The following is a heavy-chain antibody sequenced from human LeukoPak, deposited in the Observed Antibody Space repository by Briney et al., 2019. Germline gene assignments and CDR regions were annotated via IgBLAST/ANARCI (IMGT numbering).Heavy chain of an antibody. CDR1: GFTFSSYS. V-gene: IGHV3-21*01. Sequence: GGSLRLSCAASGFTFSSYSMNWVRQAPGKGLEWVSSISSSSSYICYADSVKGRFTISRDNAKNSLYLQMNSLRAEDTAVYYCARESLFDYWGQGTLVTVSS. CDR3: ARESLFDY. CDR2: ISSSSSYI. J-gene: IGHJ4*02.